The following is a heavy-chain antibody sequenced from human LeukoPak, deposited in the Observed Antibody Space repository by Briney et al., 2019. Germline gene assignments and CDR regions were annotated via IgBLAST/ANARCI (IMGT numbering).Heavy chain of an antibody. Sequence: ASVTVSCKASGYTFTGYYMHWVRQAPGQGLEWMGWINPNSGGTNYAQKFQGRVTMTRDTSISTAYMELSRLRSDDTAVYYCARAISGWYRFDYWGQGTLVTVSS. CDR3: ARAISGWYRFDY. CDR1: GYTFTGYY. D-gene: IGHD6-19*01. V-gene: IGHV1-2*02. J-gene: IGHJ4*02. CDR2: INPNSGGT.